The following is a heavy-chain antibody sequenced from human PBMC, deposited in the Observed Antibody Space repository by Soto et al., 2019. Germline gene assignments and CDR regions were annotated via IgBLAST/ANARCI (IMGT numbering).Heavy chain of an antibody. J-gene: IGHJ4*02. CDR3: AREYSSSWYGITYYFDY. V-gene: IGHV1-46*01. CDR1: GYTFTSYY. D-gene: IGHD6-13*01. CDR2: INPSGGST. Sequence: ASVKVSCKASGYTFTSYYMHWVRQAPGQGLEWMGIINPSGGSTSYARKFQGRVTMTRDTSTSTVYMELSSLRSEDTAVYYCAREYSSSWYGITYYFDYWGQGTLVTVSS.